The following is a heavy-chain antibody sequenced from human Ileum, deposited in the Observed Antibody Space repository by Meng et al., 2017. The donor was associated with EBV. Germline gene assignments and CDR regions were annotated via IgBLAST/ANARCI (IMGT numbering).Heavy chain of an antibody. Sequence: QGQLPESGPGLVKPSETLSLSCSVSGASVSSGGYHWSWIRQPPGKGLEWIGCMYDSDSGKAKYNPSLNSRVIISLDTSKNHFVLKLTSVTAADTAVYYCAYYTAGRGGVGSWGQGTLVTVSS. J-gene: IGHJ4*02. CDR1: GASVSSGGYH. CDR2: MYDSDSGKA. V-gene: IGHV4-61*03. D-gene: IGHD2-8*02. CDR3: AYYTAGRGGVGS.